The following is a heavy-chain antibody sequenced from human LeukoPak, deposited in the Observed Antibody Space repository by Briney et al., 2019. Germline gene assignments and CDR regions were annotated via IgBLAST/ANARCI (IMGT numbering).Heavy chain of an antibody. CDR1: GFTFRNYW. J-gene: IGHJ4*02. CDR3: ATGGATIFGVVNYYFDY. CDR2: IKQDGSDR. D-gene: IGHD3-3*01. V-gene: IGHV3-7*03. Sequence: GGSLRLSCAASGFTFRNYWMSWVRQAPGTGLEWVANIKQDGSDRNYVTSVRGRFTISRDNAESSLYLQMNSLRAEDTAVYYCATGGATIFGVVNYYFDYWGQGTLVTVSS.